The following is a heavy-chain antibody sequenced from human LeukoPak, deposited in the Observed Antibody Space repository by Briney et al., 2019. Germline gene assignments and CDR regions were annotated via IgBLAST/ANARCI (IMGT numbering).Heavy chain of an antibody. J-gene: IGHJ5*02. V-gene: IGHV4-59*01. CDR3: ARETVGATTSWFDP. CDR2: TYYSGST. D-gene: IGHD1-26*01. CDR1: GGSISSYY. Sequence: SETLSLTCTVSGGSISSYYWSWIRQPPGKGLEWIGYTYYSGSTNYNPSLKSRVTISVDTSKNQFSLELSSVTAADTAVYYCARETVGATTSWFDPWGQGTLVTVSS.